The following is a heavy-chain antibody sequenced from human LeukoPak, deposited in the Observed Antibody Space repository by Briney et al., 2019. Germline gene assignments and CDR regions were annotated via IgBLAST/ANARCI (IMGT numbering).Heavy chain of an antibody. CDR2: IWYDGSNK. CDR3: AKVVTDPSDSSSDY. CDR1: GFTFSSYG. D-gene: IGHD2-2*01. Sequence: GGSLRLSCAASGFTFSSYGMHWVRQAPGKGLEWVAVIWYDGSNKYYADSVKGRFTISRDNSKNTLYLQMNSLRAEDTALYYCAKVVTDPSDSSSDYWGQGTLVTVSS. V-gene: IGHV3-33*06. J-gene: IGHJ4*02.